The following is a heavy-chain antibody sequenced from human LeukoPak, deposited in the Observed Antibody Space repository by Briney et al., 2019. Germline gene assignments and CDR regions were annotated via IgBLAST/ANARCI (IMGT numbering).Heavy chain of an antibody. Sequence: SETLSLTCTVSGGSISSGGYYWSWIRQHPGKGLEWIGYIYYSGSTYYNPSPKSRVTISVDTSKNQFSLKLSSVTAADTAVYYCARGGPYSGSYFDYWGQGTLVTVSS. CDR2: IYYSGST. D-gene: IGHD1-26*01. V-gene: IGHV4-31*03. CDR3: ARGGPYSGSYFDY. CDR1: GGSISSGGYY. J-gene: IGHJ4*02.